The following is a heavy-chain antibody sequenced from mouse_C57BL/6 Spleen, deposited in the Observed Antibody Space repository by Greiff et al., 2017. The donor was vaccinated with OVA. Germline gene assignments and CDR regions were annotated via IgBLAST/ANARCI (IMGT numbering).Heavy chain of an antibody. J-gene: IGHJ3*01. CDR1: GFNIKDYY. Sequence: VHVKQSGAELVRPGASVKLSCTASGFNIKDYYMHWVKQRPEQGLEWIGRIDPEDGDTEYAPKFQGKATMTADTSSNTAYLQLSSLTSEDTAVYYCTTDDGYYLFAYWGQGTLVTVSA. CDR3: TTDDGYYLFAY. CDR2: IDPEDGDT. V-gene: IGHV14-1*01. D-gene: IGHD2-3*01.